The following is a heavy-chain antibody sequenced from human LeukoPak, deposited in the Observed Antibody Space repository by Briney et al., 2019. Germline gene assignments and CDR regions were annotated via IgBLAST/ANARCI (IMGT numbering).Heavy chain of an antibody. V-gene: IGHV3-23*01. CDR1: GFTFSSYA. J-gene: IGHJ3*02. CDR2: ISGSGGST. CDR3: AKDLHPENDYGDPDAFDI. D-gene: IGHD4-17*01. Sequence: PGGSLRLSCTPSGFTFSSYAMSWVRQAPGKGLEWVSAISGSGGSTYYADSVKGRFTISRDNSKNTLYLQMNSLRAEDTAVYYCAKDLHPENDYGDPDAFDIWGQGTMVTVSS.